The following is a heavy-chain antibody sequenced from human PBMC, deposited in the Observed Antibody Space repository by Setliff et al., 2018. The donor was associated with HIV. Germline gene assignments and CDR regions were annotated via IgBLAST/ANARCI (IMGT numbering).Heavy chain of an antibody. J-gene: IGHJ4*02. CDR2: IYYSGGT. CDR1: GGSISSAY. CDR3: ARGRSRYYYDGSGYYVDY. D-gene: IGHD3-22*01. V-gene: IGHV4-59*01. Sequence: SETLSLTCAVSGGSISSAYWSWVRQPPGKGLEWIGSIYYSGGTYYNPSLKGRVTLSVDTSKNQLSLKLSSVTAADTAVYYCARGRSRYYYDGSGYYVDYWGQGTLVTVSS.